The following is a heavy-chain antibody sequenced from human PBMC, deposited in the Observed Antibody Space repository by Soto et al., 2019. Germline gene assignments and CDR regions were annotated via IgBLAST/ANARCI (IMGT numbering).Heavy chain of an antibody. J-gene: IGHJ4*02. CDR1: GYTFTNYW. Sequence: GESLKISCKGSGYTFTNYWIGWVRQMPGKGLEWMGIIYDGDSDTIYNPSFQGQVTISDDKSISTAYLQWSSLKASDTAMYYCARVRDTGGYYPKYFDSWGQGTLVTVSS. D-gene: IGHD3-22*01. CDR2: IYDGDSDT. CDR3: ARVRDTGGYYPKYFDS. V-gene: IGHV5-51*01.